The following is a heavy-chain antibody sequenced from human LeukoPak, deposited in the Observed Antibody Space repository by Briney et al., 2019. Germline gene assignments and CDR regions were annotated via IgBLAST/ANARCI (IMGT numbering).Heavy chain of an antibody. D-gene: IGHD3-22*01. Sequence: GGSLRLSCAASGFTFSSYAMSWVRQAPGKGLEWVSAIGGSGGSTYYADSVKGRFTISRDNSKNTLYLQMNSLRAEDTAVYYCAKSSYYDDSSRYYYGTYYFDYWGQGTLVTVSS. J-gene: IGHJ4*02. CDR1: GFTFSSYA. CDR2: IGGSGGST. V-gene: IGHV3-23*01. CDR3: AKSSYYDDSSRYYYGTYYFDY.